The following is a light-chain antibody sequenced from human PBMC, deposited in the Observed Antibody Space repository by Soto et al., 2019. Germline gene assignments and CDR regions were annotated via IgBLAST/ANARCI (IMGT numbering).Light chain of an antibody. V-gene: IGKV3-20*01. CDR1: QRVSSSY. Sequence: EILLPQSPGTMSLSPGARATLSCRASQRVSSSYLSWYQQKPGQGPRLLIYGASSRATGIPDRFSGSGSGTDFTLTIIRLEPEDFAVYYCQQYGSSPGTCGQGTKVEIK. CDR3: QQYGSSPGT. CDR2: GAS. J-gene: IGKJ1*01.